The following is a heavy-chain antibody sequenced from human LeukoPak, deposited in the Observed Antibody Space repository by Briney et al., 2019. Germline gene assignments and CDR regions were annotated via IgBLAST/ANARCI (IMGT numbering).Heavy chain of an antibody. CDR3: AKDNRRHYTSGPNPDSLH. J-gene: IGHJ4*02. Sequence: GRSLRLSCAGSGFIFNNYAMHWVRQPPGKGLEWVSGISWNSGSIDYADSVKGRFTISRDNAKNSLYLQMNSLRVEDTAFYYCAKDNRRHYTSGPNPDSLHWGQGALVTISS. CDR1: GFIFNNYA. V-gene: IGHV3-9*01. CDR2: ISWNSGSI. D-gene: IGHD6-19*01.